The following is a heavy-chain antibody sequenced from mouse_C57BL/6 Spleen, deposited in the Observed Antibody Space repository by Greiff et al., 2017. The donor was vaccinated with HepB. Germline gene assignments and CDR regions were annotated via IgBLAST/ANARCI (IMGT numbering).Heavy chain of an antibody. CDR2: INPYNGGT. CDR1: GYTFTDYY. D-gene: IGHD2-5*01. CDR3: ARDSNDAMDY. Sequence: EVQLQQSGPVLVKPGASVKMSCKASGYTFTDYYMNWVKQSHGKSLEWIGVINPYNGGTSYNQKFKGKATLTVDKSSSTAYMELNSLTYEDSAVYYCARDSNDAMDYWGQGTSVTVSS. J-gene: IGHJ4*01. V-gene: IGHV1-19*01.